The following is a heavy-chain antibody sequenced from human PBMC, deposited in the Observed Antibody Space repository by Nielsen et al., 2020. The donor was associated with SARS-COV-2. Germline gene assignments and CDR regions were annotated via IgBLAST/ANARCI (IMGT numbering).Heavy chain of an antibody. Sequence: SETLSLTCAVYGGSFSGYYWSWIRQPPGKGLEWIGYIYYSGSTNYNPSLKSRVTISVDTSKNQFSLKLSSVTAADTAVYYCARATPSSGSYFTWGQGTLVTVSS. D-gene: IGHD1-26*01. CDR2: IYYSGST. CDR3: ARATPSSGSYFT. V-gene: IGHV4-59*13. J-gene: IGHJ5*02. CDR1: GGSFSGYY.